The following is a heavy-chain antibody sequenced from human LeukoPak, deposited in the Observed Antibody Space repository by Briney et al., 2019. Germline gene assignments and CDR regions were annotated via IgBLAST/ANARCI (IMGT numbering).Heavy chain of an antibody. CDR3: TTGDYDFWSGWWKTYYFDY. J-gene: IGHJ4*02. V-gene: IGHV3-15*01. CDR2: IKSKTDGGTT. D-gene: IGHD3-3*01. CDR1: GFTFSNAW. Sequence: PGGSLRLSCAAAGFTFSNAWMSWVRQAPGKGLEWVGRIKSKTDGGTTDYAAPVKGRFTISRDDSKNTLYLQMNSLKTEDTAVYYCTTGDYDFWSGWWKTYYFDYWGQGTLVTVSS.